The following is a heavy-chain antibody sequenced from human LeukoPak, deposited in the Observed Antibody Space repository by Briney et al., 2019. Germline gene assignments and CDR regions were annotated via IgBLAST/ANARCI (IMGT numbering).Heavy chain of an antibody. CDR2: INHSGST. J-gene: IGHJ5*02. V-gene: IGHV4-34*01. CDR3: ARADFTVTTGYNWLDP. Sequence: PSETLSLTCAVYGGSFSGYYWSWIRQPPGKGLEWIGEINHSGSTNYNPSLKSRVTISVDTSKNQFSLKLSSVTAADTAVYYCARADFTVTTGYNWLDPWGQGTLVTVSS. CDR1: GGSFSGYY. D-gene: IGHD4-17*01.